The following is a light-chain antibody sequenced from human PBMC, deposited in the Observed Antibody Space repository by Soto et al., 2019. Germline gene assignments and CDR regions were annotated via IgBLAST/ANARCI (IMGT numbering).Light chain of an antibody. Sequence: EIVLTQSPATLSLSPGERATLSCRASQSVNSYLGWYQQKPGQAPRLLMYDVSNRATGIPARFSGSGSGTDFTLTISSLEPQDFAVYYCQQRSSWPPTFGAGTKVEIK. CDR2: DVS. CDR1: QSVNSY. V-gene: IGKV3-11*01. J-gene: IGKJ4*01. CDR3: QQRSSWPPT.